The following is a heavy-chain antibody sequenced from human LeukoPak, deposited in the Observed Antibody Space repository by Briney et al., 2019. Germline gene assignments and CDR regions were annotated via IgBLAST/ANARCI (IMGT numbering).Heavy chain of an antibody. CDR2: IYTSGST. CDR1: GGSISSYY. V-gene: IGHV4-4*07. D-gene: IGHD6-19*01. Sequence: SETLSLTCTVSGGSISSYYWSWVRQPAGKGLEWIGRIYTSGSTNYNPSLKSRVTMSVDTSKNQSSLKLSSMTATDTAVYYCARVSGWLYHFDYWGQGTLVTVSS. J-gene: IGHJ4*02. CDR3: ARVSGWLYHFDY.